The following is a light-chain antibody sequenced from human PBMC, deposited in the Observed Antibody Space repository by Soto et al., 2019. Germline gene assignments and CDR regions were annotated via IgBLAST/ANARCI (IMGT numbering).Light chain of an antibody. CDR2: DDN. CDR1: SSDVGGYNY. Sequence: QSALTQPASASGSPGQSITISCTGTSSDVGGYNYVSWYQQHPGKAHKVMIYDDNQRPSGISHRFSGSKSGNTASLTISGLQVEDEADYYCGSYTGGRTRVVFGRGTKLTVL. J-gene: IGLJ2*01. V-gene: IGLV2-14*03. CDR3: GSYTGGRTRVV.